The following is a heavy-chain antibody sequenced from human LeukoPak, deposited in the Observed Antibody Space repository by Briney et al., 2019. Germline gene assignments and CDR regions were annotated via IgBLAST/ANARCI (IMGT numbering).Heavy chain of an antibody. CDR2: IYTSGST. J-gene: IGHJ5*02. D-gene: IGHD1-1*01. CDR3: ARAPTGTGGWNWFDP. Sequence: SGTLSLTCTVSGGSISSYYWSWIRQPAGKGLELIGRIYTSGSTNYNPSLKSRVTMSVDTSKNQFSLKPSSVTAADTAVYYCARAPTGTGGWNWFDPWGQGTLVTVSS. V-gene: IGHV4-4*07. CDR1: GGSISSYY.